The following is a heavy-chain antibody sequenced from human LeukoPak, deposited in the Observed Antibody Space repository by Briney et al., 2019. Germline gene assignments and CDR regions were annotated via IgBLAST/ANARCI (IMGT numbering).Heavy chain of an antibody. CDR1: GGSISSYY. J-gene: IGHJ3*02. D-gene: IGHD3-22*01. V-gene: IGHV4-4*07. CDR3: ARILRTPNYYDSSGYAFDI. Sequence: SETLSLTCTVSGGSISSYYWSWLRQPAGKGLEWIGRIYTSGSTNYNPSLTSRVTMSLDTSKNQFSLKLSSVTAADTAVYYCARILRTPNYYDSSGYAFDIWGQGTMVTVSS. CDR2: IYTSGST.